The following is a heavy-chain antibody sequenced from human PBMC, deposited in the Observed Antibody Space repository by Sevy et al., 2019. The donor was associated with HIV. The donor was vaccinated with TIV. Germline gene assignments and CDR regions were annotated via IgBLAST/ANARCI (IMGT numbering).Heavy chain of an antibody. CDR2: IKSKTDGGTT. V-gene: IGHV3-15*01. Sequence: GGSLRLSCAASGFTFSNAWMSWVRQAPGKGLEWVGRIKSKTDGGTTDYAASVKGRFTISRDDSKNTLYLQMNSLKTEDTAVYYCTTEIVVVVAATSTPTIDYWGQGTLVTVSS. CDR3: TTEIVVVVAATSTPTIDY. CDR1: GFTFSNAW. J-gene: IGHJ4*02. D-gene: IGHD2-15*01.